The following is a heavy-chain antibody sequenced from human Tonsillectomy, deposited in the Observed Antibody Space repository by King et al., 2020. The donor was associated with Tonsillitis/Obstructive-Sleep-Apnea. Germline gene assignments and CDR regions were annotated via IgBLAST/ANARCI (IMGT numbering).Heavy chain of an antibody. V-gene: IGHV3-7*04. D-gene: IGHD3-10*01. Sequence: VQLVESGGGLVQPGGSLRLSCAASGFTFSSYWMSWVRQAPGKGLEWVANIKQDGSEKYYLDSVKGRFTISRDNAKNSLYLQMNSLRAEDTAVYYCARVRITMVQGVIGHFDYWGQGTLVTVSS. CDR2: IKQDGSEK. CDR1: GFTFSSYW. CDR3: ARVRITMVQGVIGHFDY. J-gene: IGHJ4*02.